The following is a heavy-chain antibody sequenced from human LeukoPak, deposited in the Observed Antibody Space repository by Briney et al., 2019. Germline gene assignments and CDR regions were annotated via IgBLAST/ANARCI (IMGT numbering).Heavy chain of an antibody. V-gene: IGHV1-2*02. CDR1: GYTFTGYY. CDR3: ARGPQVPINYFDY. J-gene: IGHJ4*02. CDR2: INPNIVGP. Sequence: SVKVSCKASGYTFTGYYMHWVRQAPGQGLVWMGWINPNIVGPTYPHKFQVRVTTTRDTPITPADRELSWLRSDDPAVYYCARGPQVPINYFDYWGQGTLVTVSS. D-gene: IGHD2-2*01.